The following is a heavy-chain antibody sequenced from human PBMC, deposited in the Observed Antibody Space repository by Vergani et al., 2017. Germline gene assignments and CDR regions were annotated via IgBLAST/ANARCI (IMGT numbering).Heavy chain of an antibody. D-gene: IGHD3-3*01. Sequence: QVQLQQWGAGLLKPSETLSLTCAVYGGSFSGYYWSWIRQPPGKGLEWIGEINHSGSTNYNPSLKSRVTISVDTSKNQFSLKLSSVTAAGTAVYYCASRPFWSGYYYFDYWGQGTLVTVSS. CDR2: INHSGST. V-gene: IGHV4-34*01. J-gene: IGHJ4*02. CDR3: ASRPFWSGYYYFDY. CDR1: GGSFSGYY.